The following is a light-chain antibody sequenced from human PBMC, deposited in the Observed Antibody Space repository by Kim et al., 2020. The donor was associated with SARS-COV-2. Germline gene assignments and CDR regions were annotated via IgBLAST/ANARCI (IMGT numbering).Light chain of an antibody. CDR2: DNR. J-gene: IGLJ1*01. V-gene: IGLV1-40*01. CDR1: SSNVGAGYD. Sequence: VSNSCTGSSSNVGAGYDVHWYQQPPGAAPKLLLYDNRNRPSGVPDRLSGSKSGTSASLAITGLQAEDEADYYCQSYDNRLSGYVFGTGTKVTVL. CDR3: QSYDNRLSGYV.